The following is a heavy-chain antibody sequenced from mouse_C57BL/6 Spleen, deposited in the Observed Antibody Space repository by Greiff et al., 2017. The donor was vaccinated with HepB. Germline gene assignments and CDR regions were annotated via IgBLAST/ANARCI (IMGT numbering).Heavy chain of an antibody. V-gene: IGHV5-16*01. Sequence: EVKLMESEGGLVQPGRSMKLSCTASGFTFSDYYMAWVRQVPEKGLEWVANINYDGSSTYYLDSLKSRFIISRDNAKNILYLQMSSLKSEDTATYYCARAGDTGYFDVWGTGTTVTVSS. J-gene: IGHJ1*03. CDR1: GFTFSDYY. D-gene: IGHD1-1*01. CDR3: ARAGDTGYFDV. CDR2: INYDGSST.